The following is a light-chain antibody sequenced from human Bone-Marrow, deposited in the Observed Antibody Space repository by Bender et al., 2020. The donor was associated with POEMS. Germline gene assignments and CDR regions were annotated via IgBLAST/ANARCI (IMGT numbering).Light chain of an antibody. V-gene: IGLV3-1*01. CDR3: QAWDTYSVI. CDR2: QDT. CDR1: DLGDKY. J-gene: IGLJ2*01. Sequence: SYEVTQPPSVSVSPGQTASITCSGDDLGDKYVAWYQQKPGQSPVLVIYQDTKRPSGIPERFSGSNSGNTATLNISGTQAMDKADYYCQAWDTYSVIFGGGTKLTVL.